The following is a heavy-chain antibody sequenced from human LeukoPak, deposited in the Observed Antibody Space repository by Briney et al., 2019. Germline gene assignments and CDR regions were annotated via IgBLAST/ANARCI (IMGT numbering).Heavy chain of an antibody. CDR2: IPYDGSNK. CDR1: GFTFSNYG. J-gene: IGHJ4*02. Sequence: GGSLRLSCAASGFTFSNYGMHWVRQAAGKGLEWVVFIPYDGSNKYYADSVKGRFTISRDNSKNTLYLQMNSPRAEDTAAYYCAKDGNWARFENWGQGTLVTVSS. D-gene: IGHD7-27*01. CDR3: AKDGNWARFEN. V-gene: IGHV3-30*02.